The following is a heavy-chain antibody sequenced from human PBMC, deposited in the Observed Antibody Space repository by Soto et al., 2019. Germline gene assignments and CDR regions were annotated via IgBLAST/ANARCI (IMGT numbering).Heavy chain of an antibody. D-gene: IGHD2-8*01. CDR3: AREMVAPAARFDY. Sequence: EVQLLESGGGLVQPGGSLRLSCTASGFTFSNYAMSWVRQAPGKGLEWVSAISGSGGNTYYADSVKGRLTISRDNSKNTLYLQMNSLRVEDTAVYSCAREMVAPAARFDYWGQGTLVTVSP. CDR1: GFTFSNYA. J-gene: IGHJ4*02. CDR2: ISGSGGNT. V-gene: IGHV3-23*01.